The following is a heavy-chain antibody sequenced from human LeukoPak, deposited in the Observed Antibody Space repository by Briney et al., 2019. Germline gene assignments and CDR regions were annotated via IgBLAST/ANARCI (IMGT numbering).Heavy chain of an antibody. CDR3: ARDRGYSGYDRPYYFDY. V-gene: IGHV4-59*01. D-gene: IGHD5-12*01. CDR2: IYYSGST. Sequence: PGGSLRLSCAASGFTFSDYTMNWVRQAPGKGLEWIGYIYYSGSTNYNPSLKSRVTISVDTSKNQFSLKLSSVTAADTAVYYCARDRGYSGYDRPYYFDYWGQGTLVTVSS. J-gene: IGHJ4*02. CDR1: GFTFSDYT.